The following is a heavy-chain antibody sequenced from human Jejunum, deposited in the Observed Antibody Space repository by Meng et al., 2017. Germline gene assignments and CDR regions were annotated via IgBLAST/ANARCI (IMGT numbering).Heavy chain of an antibody. CDR3: ARVRRHNWFDP. CDR1: GYTFTTYG. CDR2: ISPYNGNT. V-gene: IGHV1-18*01. Sequence: QVQLVQSGPEVKKPGASAKVSCKASGYTFTTYGITWVRQAPGQGLEWMGWISPYNGNTNYAQKFQGRLTMTTDTSTTTTYMELRSLTSDDTAVYYCARVRRHNWFDPWGQGTLVTVSS. J-gene: IGHJ5*02.